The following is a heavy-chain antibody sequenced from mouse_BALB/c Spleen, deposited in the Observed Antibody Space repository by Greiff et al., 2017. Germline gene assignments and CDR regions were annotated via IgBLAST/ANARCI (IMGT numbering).Heavy chain of an antibody. CDR3: AREDYGNYFDY. V-gene: IGHV5-6-3*01. CDR1: GFTFSSYG. J-gene: IGHJ2*01. Sequence: EVKLVESGGGLVQPGGSLKLSCAASGFTFSSYGMSWVRQTPDKRLELVATINSNGGSTYYPDSVKGRFTISRDNAKNTLYLQMSSLKSEDTAMYYCAREDYGNYFDYWGQGTTLTVSS. CDR2: INSNGGST. D-gene: IGHD2-1*01.